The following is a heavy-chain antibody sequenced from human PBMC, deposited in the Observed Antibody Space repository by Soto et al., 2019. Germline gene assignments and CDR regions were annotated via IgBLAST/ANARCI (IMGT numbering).Heavy chain of an antibody. D-gene: IGHD2-2*01. V-gene: IGHV4-59*01. Sequence: QVQLQESGPGLVKPSETLSLTCTVSGGSISSYYWSWIRQPPGKGLEWIGYIYYSGSTNYNPSLKSRVTISVDTSKNQFSLKLSSVTAADTAVYYCARVGGYCSSTSCYWFDPWGQGTLVTVSS. CDR3: ARVGGYCSSTSCYWFDP. CDR1: GGSISSYY. J-gene: IGHJ5*02. CDR2: IYYSGST.